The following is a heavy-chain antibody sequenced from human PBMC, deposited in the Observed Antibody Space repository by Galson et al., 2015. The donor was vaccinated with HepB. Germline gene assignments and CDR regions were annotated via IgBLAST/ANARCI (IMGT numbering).Heavy chain of an antibody. V-gene: IGHV3-21*01. J-gene: IGHJ1*01. CDR2: ISSSSSYI. CDR1: GFTFSSYS. CDR3: ARDEPLGYFQH. Sequence: SLRLSCAASGFTFSSYSMNWVRQAPGKGLEWVSSISSSSSYIYYADTVKGRFTISRDNAKNSLYLQMNSLRAEDTAVYYCARDEPLGYFQHWGQGTLVTVSS.